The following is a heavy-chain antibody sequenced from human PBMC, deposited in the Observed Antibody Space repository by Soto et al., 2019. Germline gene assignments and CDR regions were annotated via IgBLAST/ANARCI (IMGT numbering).Heavy chain of an antibody. D-gene: IGHD2-2*01. J-gene: IGHJ6*03. CDR3: ARGSIVVVPAAIWPMDV. CDR1: GGSFSGYY. V-gene: IGHV4-34*01. Sequence: SETLSLTCAVYGGSFSGYYWSWIRQPPGKGLEWIGEINHSGSTNYNPSLKSRVTISVDTSKNQFSLKLSSVTAADTAVYYCARGSIVVVPAAIWPMDVWGKGTTVTVSS. CDR2: INHSGST.